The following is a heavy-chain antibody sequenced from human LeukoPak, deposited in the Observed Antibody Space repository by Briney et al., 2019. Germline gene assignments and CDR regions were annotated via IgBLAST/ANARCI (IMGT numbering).Heavy chain of an antibody. D-gene: IGHD3-10*01. CDR2: INPNSGGT. CDR1: GYTFTGYY. J-gene: IGHJ4*02. Sequence: GASVKVPCKASGYTFTGYYMHWVRQAPGQGLEWMGRINPNSGGTNYAQKFQGRATMTRDTSISTAYMELSRLRSDDTAVYYCARLTPGGDGAYWGQGTLVTVSS. V-gene: IGHV1-2*06. CDR3: ARLTPGGDGAY.